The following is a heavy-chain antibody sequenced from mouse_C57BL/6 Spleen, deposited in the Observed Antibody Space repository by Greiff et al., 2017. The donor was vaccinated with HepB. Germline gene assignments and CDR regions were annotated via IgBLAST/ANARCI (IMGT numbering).Heavy chain of an antibody. J-gene: IGHJ2*01. V-gene: IGHV1-59*01. CDR3: ARRGIYYDYDNYFDY. CDR1: GYTFTSYW. Sequence: VQLQQSGAELVRPGTSVKLSCKASGYTFTSYWMHWVKQRPGQGLEWIGVIDPSDSYTNYNQKFKGKATLTVDTSSSTAYMQLSSLTSEDSAVYYCARRGIYYDYDNYFDYWGQGTTLTVSS. D-gene: IGHD2-4*01. CDR2: IDPSDSYT.